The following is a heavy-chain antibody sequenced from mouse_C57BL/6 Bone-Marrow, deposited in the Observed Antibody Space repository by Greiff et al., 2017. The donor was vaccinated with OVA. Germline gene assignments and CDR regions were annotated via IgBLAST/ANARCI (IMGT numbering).Heavy chain of an antibody. CDR2: ILPGSGST. Sequence: QVQLQQSGAELMKPGASVKLSCKATGYTFTGYWIEWVKQRPGHGLEWIGEILPGSGSTNYNEKFKGKATFTADTSSNTAYMQLGSLTTEDSAIYYCATCYFGWVTGHYFDYWGQGTTLTVSS. CDR1: GYTFTGYW. V-gene: IGHV1-9*01. D-gene: IGHD4-1*01. J-gene: IGHJ2*01. CDR3: ATCYFGWVTGHYFDY.